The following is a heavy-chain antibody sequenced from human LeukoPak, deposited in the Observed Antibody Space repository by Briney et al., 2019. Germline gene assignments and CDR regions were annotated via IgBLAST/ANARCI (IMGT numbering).Heavy chain of an antibody. D-gene: IGHD3-3*01. CDR1: GFTFSRYA. J-gene: IGHJ4*02. CDR3: AKGLRSFDFWSGPIDY. Sequence: PGRSLRLSCAASGFTFSRYALHWVRQAPGKGLEWVAVVSHDGSKKYYVDSVKGRFTISRDNSKNTLYLKMNSLRVEDTAVYNCAKGLRSFDFWSGPIDYWGQGTLVTVSS. CDR2: VSHDGSKK. V-gene: IGHV3-30*18.